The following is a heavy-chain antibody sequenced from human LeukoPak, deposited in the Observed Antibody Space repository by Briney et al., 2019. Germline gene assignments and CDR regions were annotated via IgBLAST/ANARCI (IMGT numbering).Heavy chain of an antibody. J-gene: IGHJ4*02. D-gene: IGHD1-26*01. Sequence: GGSLRLSCAASGFTFSSYAMSWVRQAPGKGLEWVSAISGSGGSTYYADSVKGRFTISRDNAKNSLYLQMNSLRAEDTAVYYCARPNLKEWELPIVDYWGQGTLVTVSS. V-gene: IGHV3-23*01. CDR3: ARPNLKEWELPIVDY. CDR2: ISGSGGST. CDR1: GFTFSSYA.